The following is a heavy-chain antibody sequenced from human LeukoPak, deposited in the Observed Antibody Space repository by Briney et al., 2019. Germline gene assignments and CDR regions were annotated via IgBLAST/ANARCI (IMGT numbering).Heavy chain of an antibody. Sequence: ASVEVSCKASGYSFITYYMHWVRQAPGQGLEWMGLINPDSGSTNYAQNFQGRVTMTRDTSTSTVYMELSSLRSDDTAVYYCARDLQARVILYSPDFWGQGTLVTVSS. J-gene: IGHJ4*02. CDR2: INPDSGST. CDR1: GYSFITYY. V-gene: IGHV1-46*01. CDR3: ARDLQARVILYSPDF. D-gene: IGHD2-21*01.